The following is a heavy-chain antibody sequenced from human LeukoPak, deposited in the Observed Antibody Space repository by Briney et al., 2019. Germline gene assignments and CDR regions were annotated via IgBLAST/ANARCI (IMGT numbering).Heavy chain of an antibody. J-gene: IGHJ4*02. CDR3: ARARNAFDY. Sequence: WFRQPPGKGLEWIGYIYYSGSTYYNPSLKSRVTISVDTSKNQFSLKLSSVTAADTAVYYCARARNAFDYWGQGTLVTVSS. V-gene: IGHV4-30-4*08. CDR2: IYYSGST.